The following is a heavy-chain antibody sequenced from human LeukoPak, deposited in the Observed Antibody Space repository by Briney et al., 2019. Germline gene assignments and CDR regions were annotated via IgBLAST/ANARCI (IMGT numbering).Heavy chain of an antibody. V-gene: IGHV1-69*05. D-gene: IGHD3-10*01. Sequence: ASVKVSCKASGGTFSSYAISWVRQAPGQGLEWMGGIIPIFGTPNYAQKFQGRVTMTRDTSISTAYMELSSLRSEDTAVYYCARAQGVLWFGEFVDAFDIWGQGTMVTVSS. CDR2: IIPIFGTP. CDR3: ARAQGVLWFGEFVDAFDI. CDR1: GGTFSSYA. J-gene: IGHJ3*02.